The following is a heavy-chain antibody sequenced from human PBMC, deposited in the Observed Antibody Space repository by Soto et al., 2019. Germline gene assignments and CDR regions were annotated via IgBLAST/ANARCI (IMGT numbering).Heavy chain of an antibody. Sequence: SETLPLTCTVSGGSISSYYWSWIRQPPGKGLEWIGYIYYSGSTNYNPSLKSRVTISVDTSKNQFSLKLSSVTAADTAVYYCARWGDWFGELLGHDYWGQGTLVTVSS. J-gene: IGHJ4*02. CDR1: GGSISSYY. CDR2: IYYSGST. D-gene: IGHD3-10*01. CDR3: ARWGDWFGELLGHDY. V-gene: IGHV4-59*01.